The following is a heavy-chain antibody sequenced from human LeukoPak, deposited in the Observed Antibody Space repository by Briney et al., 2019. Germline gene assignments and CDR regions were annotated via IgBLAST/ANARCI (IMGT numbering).Heavy chain of an antibody. CDR3: ARHRGDNSNPRYYFYYMDV. CDR2: MYHRGST. Sequence: SETLSLTCSVSGHPISSGYYWGWIRQPPGKGLGGIGTMYHRGSTYYNPSLKSRVTMSGDTSKNHFSLKLSSVIAADAAVYYCARHRGDNSNPRYYFYYMDVWGKGTTVTVSS. D-gene: IGHD4-11*01. V-gene: IGHV4-38-2*01. J-gene: IGHJ6*03. CDR1: GHPISSGYY.